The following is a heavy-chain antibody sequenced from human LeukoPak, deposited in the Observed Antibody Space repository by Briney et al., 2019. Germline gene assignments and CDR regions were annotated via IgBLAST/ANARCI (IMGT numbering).Heavy chain of an antibody. J-gene: IGHJ3*02. CDR2: INHSGST. V-gene: IGHV4-34*01. CDR3: ARVSSYSGSYYFDI. D-gene: IGHD1-26*01. Sequence: SETLSLTCAVYGGSFSGYYWSWIRQPPGKGLEWMGEINHSGSTNYNPSLKSRVTISVDTSKNQFSLKLSSVTAADTAVYYCARVSSYSGSYYFDIWGQGTMVTVSS. CDR1: GGSFSGYY.